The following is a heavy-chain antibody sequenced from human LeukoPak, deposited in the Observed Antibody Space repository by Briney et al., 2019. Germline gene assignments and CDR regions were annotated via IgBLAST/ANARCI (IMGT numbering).Heavy chain of an antibody. CDR2: IYYSGTT. J-gene: IGHJ3*02. D-gene: IGHD1-1*01. CDR3: ARDERVIGAFDI. Sequence: SGTLSLTCAVSDGSISNSNWWSWVRQPPGKGLEWIGYIYYSGTTNYNPSLKSRVAISVDSSKNQFSLKLSSVTAADTAVYYCARDERVIGAFDIWGQGTMVTVSS. CDR1: DGSISNSNW. V-gene: IGHV4-4*02.